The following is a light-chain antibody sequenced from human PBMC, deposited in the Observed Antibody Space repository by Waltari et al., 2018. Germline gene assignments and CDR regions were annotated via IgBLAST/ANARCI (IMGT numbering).Light chain of an antibody. CDR2: WAS. J-gene: IGKJ1*01. CDR1: QSVLYSSNNKNF. Sequence: DIVMTQSPDSPAVSLGEGATTNCKSSQSVLYSSNNKNFLAWYQQKPGQPPKLLIYWASTRESGVPDRFSGSGSGTDFTLTISSLQAEDVAVYYCQQYYSTPWSFGQGTKVEIK. V-gene: IGKV4-1*01. CDR3: QQYYSTPWS.